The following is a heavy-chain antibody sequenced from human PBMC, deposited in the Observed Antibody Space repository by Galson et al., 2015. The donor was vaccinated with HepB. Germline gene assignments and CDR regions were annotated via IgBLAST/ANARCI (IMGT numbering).Heavy chain of an antibody. CDR3: ARPGVGNGALDI. D-gene: IGHD1-26*01. CDR1: GYTFTGNY. Sequence: QSGAEVKKPGESLKISCKASGYTFTGNYLHWLRWAPGQGLEWMGWIHPNSGATSYAHKFQGWVTMTRDTSISTAYMDLSRLTSDDTAIYYCARPGVGNGALDIWGQGTMVTVSS. V-gene: IGHV1-2*04. J-gene: IGHJ3*02. CDR2: IHPNSGAT.